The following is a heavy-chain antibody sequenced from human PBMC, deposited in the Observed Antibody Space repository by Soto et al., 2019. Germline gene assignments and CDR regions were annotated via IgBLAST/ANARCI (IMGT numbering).Heavy chain of an antibody. V-gene: IGHV1-2*04. D-gene: IGHD2-15*01. CDR2: INPNSGGT. J-gene: IGHJ5*02. CDR3: ARDLGGYCSGGSCYTPQGFDP. CDR1: GYTFTGYY. Sequence: ASVKVSCKASGYTFTGYYMHWVRQAPGQGLEWMGWINPNSGGTNYAQKFQGWVTMTRDTSISTAYMELSRLRSDDMAVYYCARDLGGYCSGGSCYTPQGFDPWGQGTLVTVSS.